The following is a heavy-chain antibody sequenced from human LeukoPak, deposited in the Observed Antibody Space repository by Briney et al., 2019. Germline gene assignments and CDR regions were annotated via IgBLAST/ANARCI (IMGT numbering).Heavy chain of an antibody. CDR1: GFSISDSY. J-gene: IGHJ4*01. CDR3: STDPRLLMY. D-gene: IGHD2-8*01. V-gene: IGHV3-11*01. CDR2: ISGSGSDI. Sequence: GGSLRLSCVVSGFSISDSYMTWIRQTPGKGLEWLAYISGSGSDIYFADSVKGRFTISRDNAKNSLYLQMNSLRPEDTALYYCSTDPRLLMYWGHGTLVTISS.